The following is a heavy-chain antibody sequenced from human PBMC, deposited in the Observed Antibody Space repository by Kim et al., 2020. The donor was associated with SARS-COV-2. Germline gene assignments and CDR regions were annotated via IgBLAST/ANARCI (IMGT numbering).Heavy chain of an antibody. Sequence: VKGGFTITRDNSKNTQYLQMNSLRAEDTAVYYCAREGSSSWYELRGAFDIWGQGTMVTVSS. V-gene: IGHV3-66*01. J-gene: IGHJ3*02. CDR3: AREGSSSWYELRGAFDI. D-gene: IGHD6-13*01.